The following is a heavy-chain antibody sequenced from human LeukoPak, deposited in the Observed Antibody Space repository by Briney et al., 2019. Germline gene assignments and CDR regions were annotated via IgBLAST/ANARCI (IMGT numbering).Heavy chain of an antibody. V-gene: IGHV3-30*02. D-gene: IGHD3-22*01. CDR2: IRFDGSNK. CDR1: GFTFSSYG. CDR3: AKDTPDSSAYYLEN. Sequence: GGSLRLSCAASGFTFSSYGMHWVRQAPGKGPEWVAFIRFDGSNKYYADSVKGQFTISRDNSKNTLYLQMNSLRAEDTAVYYCAKDTPDSSAYYLENWGQGTLVTVSS. J-gene: IGHJ4*02.